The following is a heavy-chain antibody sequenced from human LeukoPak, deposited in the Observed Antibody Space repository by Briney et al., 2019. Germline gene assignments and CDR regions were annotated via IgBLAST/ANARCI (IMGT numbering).Heavy chain of an antibody. CDR3: ASSGFSYGHYFDY. J-gene: IGHJ4*02. Sequence: SETLSLTCTVSGDSISNNYWSWIRQPPGKGLEWIGYIYSSGTTNYNPSLKSRVTISVDTSKDQFSLKLNSVTAADTAVYYCASSGFSYGHYFDYWGQGALVSVSS. V-gene: IGHV4-59*08. D-gene: IGHD5-18*01. CDR1: GDSISNNY. CDR2: IYSSGTT.